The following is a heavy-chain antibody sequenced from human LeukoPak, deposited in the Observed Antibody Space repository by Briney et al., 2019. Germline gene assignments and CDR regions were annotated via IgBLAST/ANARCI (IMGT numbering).Heavy chain of an antibody. CDR3: ASSTPSADY. Sequence: SGGSLRLSCAASGFTFSDYYMSWIRQAPGKGLEWVSYTSSSSSYTNYADSVKGRFTISRDNAKNSLYLQMNSLRAEDTAVYYCASSTPSADYWGQGTLVTVSS. CDR1: GFTFSDYY. CDR2: TSSSSSYT. J-gene: IGHJ4*02. V-gene: IGHV3-11*06.